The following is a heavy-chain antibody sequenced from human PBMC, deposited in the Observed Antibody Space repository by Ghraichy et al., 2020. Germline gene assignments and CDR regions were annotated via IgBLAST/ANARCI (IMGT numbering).Heavy chain of an antibody. D-gene: IGHD3-22*01. CDR3: AKDYYDSSGYYMGGYYFDY. CDR2: ISGSGGST. J-gene: IGHJ4*02. Sequence: GGSLRLSCAASGFTFSSYAMSWVRQAPGKGLEWVSAISGSGGSTYYADSVKGRFTISRDNSKNTLYLQMNSLRAEDTAVYYCAKDYYDSSGYYMGGYYFDYWGQGTLVTVSS. CDR1: GFTFSSYA. V-gene: IGHV3-23*01.